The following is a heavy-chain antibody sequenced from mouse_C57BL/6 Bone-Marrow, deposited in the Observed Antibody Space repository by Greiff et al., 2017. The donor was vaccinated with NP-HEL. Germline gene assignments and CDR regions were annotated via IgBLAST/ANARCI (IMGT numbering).Heavy chain of an antibody. CDR1: GFSFNTYA. Sequence: EVQLVESGGGLVQPKGSLKLSCAASGFSFNTYAMNWVRQAPGKGLEWVARIRSKSNNYATYYADSVKDRFTISRDDSESMLYLQMNNVKTEDAAMYYCVGGQPTGYYAMDYWGQGTSVTVSS. CDR3: VGGQPTGYYAMDY. J-gene: IGHJ4*01. V-gene: IGHV10-1*01. CDR2: IRSKSNNYAT.